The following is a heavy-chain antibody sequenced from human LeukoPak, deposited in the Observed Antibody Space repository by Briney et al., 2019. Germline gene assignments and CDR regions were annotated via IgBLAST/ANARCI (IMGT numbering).Heavy chain of an antibody. V-gene: IGHV1-69*13. CDR2: IIPIFGIA. Sequence: ASVKVSCKASGGTFSSYAISWVRRAPGQGLEWMGRIIPIFGIANYAQKFQGRVTITADESTSTAYMELSSLRSEDTAVYYCAGLVTTDYYFDYWGQGTLVTVSS. CDR1: GGTFSSYA. CDR3: AGLVTTDYYFDY. J-gene: IGHJ4*02. D-gene: IGHD4-11*01.